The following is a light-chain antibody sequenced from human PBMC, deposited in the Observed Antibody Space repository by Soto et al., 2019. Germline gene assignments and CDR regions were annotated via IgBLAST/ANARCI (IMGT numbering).Light chain of an antibody. CDR2: YDS. Sequence: SYELTQPPSASVAPGKTARITCGRNNIGSKSVHWYQQKPGQAPVLVIYYDSDRPSGIPERFSGSNSANTATLTISGVEAGDEADYYCQVWDSSSDHVVFGGGTKLTVL. V-gene: IGLV3-21*04. J-gene: IGLJ2*01. CDR1: NIGSKS. CDR3: QVWDSSSDHVV.